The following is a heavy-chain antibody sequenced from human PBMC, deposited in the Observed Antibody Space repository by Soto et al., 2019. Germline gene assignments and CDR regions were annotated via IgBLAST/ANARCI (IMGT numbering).Heavy chain of an antibody. D-gene: IGHD1-1*01. CDR3: AKDTIGNNPPYYFDY. CDR1: GFTFSSYA. CDR2: ISGSGGST. Sequence: PGGSLRLSCAASGFTFSSYAMSWVRQAPGKGLEWVSAISGSGGSTYYADSVKGRFTISRDNSKNTLYLQINSLTAEDTAAYYCAKDTIGNNPPYYFDYWGHGTLVTVSS. V-gene: IGHV3-23*01. J-gene: IGHJ4*01.